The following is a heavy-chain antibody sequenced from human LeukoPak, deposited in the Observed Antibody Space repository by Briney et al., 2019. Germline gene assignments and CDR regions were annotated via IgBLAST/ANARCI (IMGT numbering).Heavy chain of an antibody. CDR1: GGSFSGYY. J-gene: IGHJ4*02. V-gene: IGHV4-34*01. Sequence: PSETLSLTCAVYGGSFSGYYWSWIRQPPGTGLEWIGEINHSGSTSYNPSLESRVTISVDMSKNQFSLKLSSVTATDTAVYYCARVENYYGSGSYFRDYWGQGTLVTVSS. D-gene: IGHD3-10*01. CDR2: INHSGST. CDR3: ARVENYYGSGSYFRDY.